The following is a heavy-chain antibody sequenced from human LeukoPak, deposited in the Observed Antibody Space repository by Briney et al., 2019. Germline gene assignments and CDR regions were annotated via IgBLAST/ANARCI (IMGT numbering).Heavy chain of an antibody. CDR3: ARDSHYYYMDV. V-gene: IGHV3-7*01. CDR1: AFTFSNYW. Sequence: GGSLRLSCAVSAFTFSNYWMSWVRQAPGKGLEWVANIKQDGSEKYYVDSVKGRFTISRDNAKNSLYLQMDSLRAEDTAVYYCARDSHYYYMDVWGKGTTVTVSS. J-gene: IGHJ6*03. CDR2: IKQDGSEK.